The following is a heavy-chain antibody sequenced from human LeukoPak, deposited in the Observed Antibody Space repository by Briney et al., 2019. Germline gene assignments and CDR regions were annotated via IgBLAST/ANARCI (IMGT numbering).Heavy chain of an antibody. V-gene: IGHV3-53*01. D-gene: IGHD3-22*01. CDR1: GFTVSSNY. CDR2: IYSGGST. Sequence: GGSLRLSCAASGFTVSSNYMSWVRQAPGKGLEWVSVIYSGGSTYYADSVKGRFTISRDNSKNTLYLQMNSLRAEDTAVYYCARSTYYYDSSGFYYGRLRYWGQGTLVIVSS. J-gene: IGHJ4*02. CDR3: ARSTYYYDSSGFYYGRLRY.